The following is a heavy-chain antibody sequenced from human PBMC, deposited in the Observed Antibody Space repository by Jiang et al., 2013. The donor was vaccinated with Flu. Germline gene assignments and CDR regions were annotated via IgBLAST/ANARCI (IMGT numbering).Heavy chain of an antibody. CDR3: ARSLHCSGGSCHGVFGYYYYYYMDV. V-gene: IGHV1-69*01. Sequence: EVKKPGSSVKVSCKASGGTFSSYAISWVRQAPGQGLEWMGGIIPIFGTANYAQKFQGRVTITADESTSTAYMELSSLRSEDTAVYYCARSLHCSGGSCHGVFGYYYYYYMDVWGKGTTVTVSS. CDR1: GGTFSSYA. CDR2: IIPIFGTA. J-gene: IGHJ6*03. D-gene: IGHD2-15*01.